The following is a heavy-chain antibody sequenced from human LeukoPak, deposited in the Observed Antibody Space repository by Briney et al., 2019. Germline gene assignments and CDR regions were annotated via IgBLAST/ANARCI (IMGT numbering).Heavy chain of an antibody. V-gene: IGHV4-34*01. CDR1: GGSFSGYY. Sequence: SETLSLTCAVYGGSFSGYYWSWIRQPPGKGLEWIGEINHSGSTNYNPSLKSRVTISVDTSKNQFSLKLSSVTAADTAVYYCARQQGSGSLYGYDYWGQGTLVTVSS. CDR2: INHSGST. CDR3: ARQQGSGSLYGYDY. D-gene: IGHD3-10*01. J-gene: IGHJ4*02.